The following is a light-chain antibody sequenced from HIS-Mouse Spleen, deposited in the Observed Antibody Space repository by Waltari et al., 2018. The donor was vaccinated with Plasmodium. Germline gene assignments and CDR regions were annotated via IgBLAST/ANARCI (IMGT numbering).Light chain of an antibody. CDR1: QGISSY. J-gene: IGKJ4*01. Sequence: AIRMTQSPSSFSASTGDRVTITCRASQGISSYLACYQHKPRKSPKLLSYAASTLQSGVPARFSGSGSGTDFTLTISCLQSEDCATYDCQKYYSYLLTFGGGTKVEIK. CDR2: AAS. CDR3: QKYYSYLLT. V-gene: IGKV1-8*01.